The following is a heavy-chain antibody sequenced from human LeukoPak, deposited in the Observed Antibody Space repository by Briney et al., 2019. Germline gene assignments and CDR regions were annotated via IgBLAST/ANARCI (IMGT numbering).Heavy chain of an antibody. CDR2: IKQDGTEK. CDR1: GFTFTTYW. CDR3: AKDDAAGMSVY. D-gene: IGHD6-13*01. V-gene: IGHV3-7*03. Sequence: PGGSLRLSCTASGFTFTTYWMSWVRHPPGKGLEWVANIKQDGTEKYYVDSVKGRFTISRDNSKNTLYLQMNSLRAEDTAVYYCAKDDAAGMSVYWGQGTLVTVSS. J-gene: IGHJ4*02.